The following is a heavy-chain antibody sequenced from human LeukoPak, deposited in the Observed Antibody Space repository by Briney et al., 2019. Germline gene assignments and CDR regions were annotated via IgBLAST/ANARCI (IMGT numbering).Heavy chain of an antibody. V-gene: IGHV4-31*03. CDR2: IYYSGST. CDR3: AREGDSSNWYRGPDY. D-gene: IGHD6-13*01. Sequence: SETLSLTCTVSGGSISSGGYYWNWIRQHPGKGLEWIGYIYYSGSTYYNPSLKSRITISVDTSKNQFSLKLSSVTAADTAVYYCAREGDSSNWYRGPDYWGQGTLVTASS. J-gene: IGHJ4*02. CDR1: GGSISSGGYY.